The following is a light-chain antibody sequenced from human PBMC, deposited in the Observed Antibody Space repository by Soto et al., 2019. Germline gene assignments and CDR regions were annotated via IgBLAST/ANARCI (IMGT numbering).Light chain of an antibody. CDR2: ESS. Sequence: QSVLTQPASVSESPGQSITISCTGTSSDIGSYTFVSWYQHHSGKAPKLIIYESSKQPSGISDRFSGSKSGNTASLTISGLRYDDEADYYCCSYAQSGNVFGTGTKLTVL. J-gene: IGLJ1*01. CDR3: CSYAQSGNV. CDR1: SSDIGSYTF. V-gene: IGLV2-23*02.